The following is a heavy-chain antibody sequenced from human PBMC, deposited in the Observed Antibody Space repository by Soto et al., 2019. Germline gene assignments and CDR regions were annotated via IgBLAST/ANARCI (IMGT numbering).Heavy chain of an antibody. Sequence: GGSLRLSCAASGFTFSSYSMNWVRQAPGKGLEWVSSISSSSSYIYYADSVKGRFTISRDNAKNSLYLQMNSLRAEDTAVYYCARDRGLSGSYYYYGMDVWGQGTTVTVSS. CDR1: GFTFSSYS. CDR2: ISSSSSYI. V-gene: IGHV3-21*01. J-gene: IGHJ6*02. D-gene: IGHD1-26*01. CDR3: ARDRGLSGSYYYYGMDV.